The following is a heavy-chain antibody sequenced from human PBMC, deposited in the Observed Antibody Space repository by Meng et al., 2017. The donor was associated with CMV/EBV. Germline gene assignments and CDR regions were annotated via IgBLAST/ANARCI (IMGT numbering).Heavy chain of an antibody. CDR3: TRIVGATTWVVDY. CDR2: IYPGDSDT. V-gene: IGHV5-51*01. J-gene: IGHJ4*02. CDR1: GYSFTSYW. Sequence: GGSLRLSCKVSGYSFTSYWIGWVRQMPGKGLEWMGIIYPGDSDTRYSPSFQGQVTISADKSISTAYLQWSSLKASDTAMYYCTRIVGATTWVVDYWGQGTLVTVSS. D-gene: IGHD1-26*01.